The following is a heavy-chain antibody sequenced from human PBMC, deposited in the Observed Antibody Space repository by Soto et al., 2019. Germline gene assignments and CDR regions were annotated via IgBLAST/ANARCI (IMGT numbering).Heavy chain of an antibody. D-gene: IGHD6-19*01. CDR1: EVSFSRCV. V-gene: IGHV3-48*02. CDR2: ISSSSSTI. Sequence: GRSKRLGCGAGEVSFSRCVMNWVSQEPGKGLEWVSYISSSSSTIYYADSVKGRFTISRDNAKNSLYLQMNSLRDEDTAVYYCARERAVGIAVALNWFDPWGQGTLVTVSS. CDR3: ARERAVGIAVALNWFDP. J-gene: IGHJ5*02.